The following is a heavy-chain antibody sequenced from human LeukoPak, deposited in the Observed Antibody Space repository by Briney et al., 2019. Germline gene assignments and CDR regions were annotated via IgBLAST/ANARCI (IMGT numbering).Heavy chain of an antibody. CDR1: GFTFSSYG. J-gene: IGHJ4*02. CDR3: AKSHDSSGSDY. V-gene: IGHV3-33*06. CDR2: IWYDGSNK. D-gene: IGHD3-22*01. Sequence: PGGSLRLSCAASGFTFSSYGMHWVRQAPGKGLEWVAVIWYDGSNKYYADSVKGRFTISRDNSKHTLYLQMNSLRAEATAVYYCAKSHDSSGSDYWGQGTLVTVSS.